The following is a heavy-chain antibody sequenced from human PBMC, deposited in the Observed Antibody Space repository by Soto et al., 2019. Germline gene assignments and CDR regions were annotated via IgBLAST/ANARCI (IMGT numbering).Heavy chain of an antibody. V-gene: IGHV4-31*03. CDR1: GGSINSGGYC. D-gene: IGHD6-13*01. CDR3: ARGYRQSGYSSSWVFDY. Sequence: QVQLRESGPGLVKPSQTLSLTCTVSGGSINSGGYCWNWIRQHTGKGLEWIGYMYYSGSTYYNPFLRSRVFISDDTSANHFSLKLSSVTAADTAVYFCARGYRQSGYSSSWVFDYWGQGTLVNVSS. J-gene: IGHJ4*02. CDR2: MYYSGST.